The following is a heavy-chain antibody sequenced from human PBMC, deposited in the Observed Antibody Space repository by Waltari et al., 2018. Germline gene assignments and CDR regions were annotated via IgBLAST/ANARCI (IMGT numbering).Heavy chain of an antibody. J-gene: IGHJ6*02. CDR1: GGSLSSYY. D-gene: IGHD5-18*01. Sequence: QVQLQESGPGLVKPSETLSLTCTVSGGSLSSYYWSCIRQPQGKGLGWIGYIYYSGSTNYNPSLKSRVTISVDTSKNQFSLKLSSVTAADTAVYYCARGYSYGSYYYYGMDVWGQGTTVTVSS. CDR2: IYYSGST. V-gene: IGHV4-59*01. CDR3: ARGYSYGSYYYYGMDV.